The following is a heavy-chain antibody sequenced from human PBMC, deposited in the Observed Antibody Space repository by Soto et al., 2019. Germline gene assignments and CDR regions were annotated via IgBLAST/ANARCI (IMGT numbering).Heavy chain of an antibody. D-gene: IGHD5-18*01. CDR1: GGSISSGGYY. CDR3: ARAPPNRSGYSYGWYGVDP. CDR2: IYYSGST. J-gene: IGHJ5*02. V-gene: IGHV4-31*03. Sequence: SETLSLTCTVSGGSISSGGYYWSWIRQHPGKGLEWIGYIYYSGSTYYNPSLKSRVTISVDTSKNQFSLKLSSVTAADTAVYYCARAPPNRSGYSYGWYGVDPWGQGTLVTVSS.